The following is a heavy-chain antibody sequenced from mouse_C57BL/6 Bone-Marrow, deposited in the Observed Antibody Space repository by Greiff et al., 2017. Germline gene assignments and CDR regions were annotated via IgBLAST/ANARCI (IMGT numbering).Heavy chain of an antibody. CDR2: IDPETGGT. D-gene: IGHD1-1*01. V-gene: IGHV1-15*01. J-gene: IGHJ3*01. CDR1: GYTFTDYE. Sequence: QVQLQQSGAELVRPGASVTLSCKASGYTFTDYEMHWVKQTPVHGLEWIGAIDPETGGTAYTQKFKGKAILTADKSSSTAYMELRGLTSEDSAVCCCTREYYGSSYRFAYWGQGTLVTVSA. CDR3: TREYYGSSYRFAY.